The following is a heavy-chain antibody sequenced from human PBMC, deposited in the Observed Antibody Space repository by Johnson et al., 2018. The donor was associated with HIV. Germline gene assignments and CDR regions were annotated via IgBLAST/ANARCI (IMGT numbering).Heavy chain of an antibody. CDR1: GFTFSDYY. V-gene: IGHV3-11*01. CDR3: SREIGGSYYRDAFDI. Sequence: QVQLVESGGGLVKPGGSLRLSCAASGFTFSDYYMSWIRQAPGKGLEWVSYITSTGLTVYYAASVKGRFTISRDNAKNSLYLQMNSLRAEDTAVYYCSREIGGSYYRDAFDIWGQGTMVTVSS. D-gene: IGHD1-26*01. J-gene: IGHJ3*02. CDR2: ITSTGLTV.